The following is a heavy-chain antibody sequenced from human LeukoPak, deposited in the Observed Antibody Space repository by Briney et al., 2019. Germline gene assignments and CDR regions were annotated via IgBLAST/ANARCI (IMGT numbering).Heavy chain of an antibody. D-gene: IGHD5-24*01. V-gene: IGHV3-23*01. J-gene: IGHJ4*02. CDR1: GFTFSSYA. CDR3: GKGSEIGEFDY. Sequence: PGGSLRLSCAAYGFTFSSYAMSWVRQAPGKGLEWVSAISDSGGSTYYADSVKGRFTISRDNSKNTLYLQMNSLRAEDTAVYYCGKGSEIGEFDYWGQGTLVTVSS. CDR2: ISDSGGST.